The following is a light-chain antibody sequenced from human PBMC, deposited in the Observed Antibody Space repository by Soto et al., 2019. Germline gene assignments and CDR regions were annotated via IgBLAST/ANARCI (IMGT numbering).Light chain of an antibody. CDR2: EVS. J-gene: IGLJ1*01. CDR3: ISYTSSSTSYV. V-gene: IGLV2-14*01. CDR1: SRDVGGYHY. Sequence: QSAWTQPASVSGSPGQSITISCAGTSRDVGGYHYVAWYQQHPGKVPRLMIYEVSNRRSGVSNRFSGSKSGSTTSLTISGLQAEDEADYYCISYTSSSTSYVFGAGTKVTVL.